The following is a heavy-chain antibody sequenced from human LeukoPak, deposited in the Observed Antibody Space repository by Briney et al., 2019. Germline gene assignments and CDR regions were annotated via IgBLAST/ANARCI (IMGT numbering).Heavy chain of an antibody. J-gene: IGHJ4*02. D-gene: IGHD3-22*01. CDR1: GFTFSSYS. Sequence: GGSLRLSCAASGFTFSSYSMNWVRQAPGKGVEWLSSISSSSSYIYYADSVKGRFPIYRDNAKNSLYLQLNSLRAEDTGVYYCARAYYDSSGYPCGVDYWGQGTLVTVSS. CDR2: ISSSSSYI. V-gene: IGHV3-21*01. CDR3: ARAYYDSSGYPCGVDY.